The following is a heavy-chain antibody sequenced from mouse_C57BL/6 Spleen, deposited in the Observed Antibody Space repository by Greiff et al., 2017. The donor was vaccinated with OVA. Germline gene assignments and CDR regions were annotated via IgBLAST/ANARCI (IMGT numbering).Heavy chain of an antibody. V-gene: IGHV1-81*01. J-gene: IGHJ1*03. CDR2: IYPRSGNT. Sequence: QVQLQQSGAELARPGASVKLSCKASGYTFTSYGISWVKQRTGQGLEWIGEIYPRSGNTYYNEKFKGKATLTADKSYSTAYIELLSLTSEDSAVYFCARSITTVVADWYFDVWGTGTTVTVSS. D-gene: IGHD1-1*01. CDR1: GYTFTSYG. CDR3: ARSITTVVADWYFDV.